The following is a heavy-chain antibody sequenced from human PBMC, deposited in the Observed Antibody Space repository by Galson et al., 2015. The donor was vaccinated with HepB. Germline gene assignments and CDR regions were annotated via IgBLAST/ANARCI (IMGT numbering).Heavy chain of an antibody. V-gene: IGHV1-2*02. CDR3: AADAPDTPTEVEMGA. Sequence: SVKVSCKASGYTFNDHYIHWVRQTPGQGLEWMGWINPKSGDTHYAQKFQGRVTLTRDTSIKTVFIEFHRLTSDDTAIYYCAADAPDTPTEVEMGAWGQGTLVTVSS. J-gene: IGHJ5*02. CDR1: GYTFNDHY. CDR2: INPKSGDT. D-gene: IGHD5-24*01.